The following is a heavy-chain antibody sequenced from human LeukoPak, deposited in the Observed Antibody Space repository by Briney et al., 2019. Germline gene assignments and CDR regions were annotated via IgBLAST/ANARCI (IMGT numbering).Heavy chain of an antibody. V-gene: IGHV3-21*01. Sequence: PGGSLRLSCAASGFTFSSLSMNWVRQAPGKGLGWVSSISSSSSYIYYADSVKGRFTISRDNAKNSLYLQMNSLRAEDTAVYYCARDSSAAHAFDIWGQGTMVTVSS. CDR2: ISSSSSYI. CDR1: GFTFSSLS. D-gene: IGHD6-13*01. J-gene: IGHJ3*02. CDR3: ARDSSAAHAFDI.